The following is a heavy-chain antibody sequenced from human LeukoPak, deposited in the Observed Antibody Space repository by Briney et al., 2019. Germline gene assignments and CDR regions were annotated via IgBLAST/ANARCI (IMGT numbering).Heavy chain of an antibody. CDR2: IYYSGGT. Sequence: SETLSLTCTVSGYSISSSSYYWGWIRQPPGKGLEWIGSIYYSGGTYYNPSLKSRVTISVDTSKNQFSLKLSSVTAADTAVYYCARRPGSGSYSYYYGMDVWGQGTTVTVSS. D-gene: IGHD1-26*01. J-gene: IGHJ6*02. CDR3: ARRPGSGSYSYYYGMDV. CDR1: GYSISSSSYY. V-gene: IGHV4-39*01.